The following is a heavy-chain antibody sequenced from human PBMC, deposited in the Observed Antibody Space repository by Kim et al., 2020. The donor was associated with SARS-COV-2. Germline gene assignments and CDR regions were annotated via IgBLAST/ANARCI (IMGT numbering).Heavy chain of an antibody. CDR3: ARVSGGDFVRDF. V-gene: IGHV4-31*02. Sequence: YYNPSLKSRVTISVDTSKNQFALKLNSVTAADTAVYYCARVSGGDFVRDFWGQGTLVTVSS. J-gene: IGHJ4*02. D-gene: IGHD2-21*02.